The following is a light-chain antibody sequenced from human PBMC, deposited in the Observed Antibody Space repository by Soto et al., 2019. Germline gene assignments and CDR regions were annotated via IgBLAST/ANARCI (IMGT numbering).Light chain of an antibody. CDR2: VTN. V-gene: IGLV1-44*01. J-gene: IGLJ1*01. Sequence: QSVLTQPPSVSGTLGQGVTMSWSGSSCNIGENSVGWFQQLPGTAPKVLIYVTNKRPSGVPARFSASKSGTSAYLAISGLQSEDEADYYCAAWDGSLNGHVFGTGTKVTVL. CDR3: AAWDGSLNGHV. CDR1: SCNIGENS.